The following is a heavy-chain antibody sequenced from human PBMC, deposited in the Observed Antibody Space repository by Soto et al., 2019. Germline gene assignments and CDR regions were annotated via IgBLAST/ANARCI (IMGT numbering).Heavy chain of an antibody. CDR1: GFTFSSYG. V-gene: IGHV3-30*18. D-gene: IGHD2-15*01. CDR2: ISYDGSNK. J-gene: IGHJ6*02. Sequence: PGGSLRLSCAASGFTFSSYGMHWVRQAPGKGLEWVAVISYDGSNKYYADSVKGRFTISRDNSKNTLYLQMNSLRAEDTAVYYCAKGLYCSGGSCYPSDLYYYYGMDVWGQGTTVTVSS. CDR3: AKGLYCSGGSCYPSDLYYYYGMDV.